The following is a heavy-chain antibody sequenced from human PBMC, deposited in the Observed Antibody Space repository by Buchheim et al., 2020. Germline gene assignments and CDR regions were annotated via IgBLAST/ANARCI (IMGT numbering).Heavy chain of an antibody. D-gene: IGHD6-13*01. CDR2: ILGSNGAT. CDR3: AREYSTFDL. J-gene: IGHJ2*01. V-gene: IGHV3-23*01. Sequence: EVQLLESGGGLVQPGGSLRLSCAASGFTFNTFDMSWVRQAPGKGLEWVSVILGSNGATYYAESVKGRFTISKDNSKNPLYLQMDSLRAEDTAVYYCAREYSTFDLWGRGTL. CDR1: GFTFNTFD.